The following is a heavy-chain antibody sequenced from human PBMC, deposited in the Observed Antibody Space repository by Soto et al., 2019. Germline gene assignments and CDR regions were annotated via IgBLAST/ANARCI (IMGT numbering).Heavy chain of an antibody. CDR3: ARLYPPLRGSSWLDY. J-gene: IGHJ4*02. D-gene: IGHD6-13*01. Sequence: LSLTCAVYGGSFSGYYWSWIRQPPGKGLEWIGEINHSGSTNYNPSLKSRVTISVDTSKNQFSLKLSSVTAADTAVYYCARLYPPLRGSSWLDYSGQGTLVTVSS. V-gene: IGHV4-34*01. CDR2: INHSGST. CDR1: GGSFSGYY.